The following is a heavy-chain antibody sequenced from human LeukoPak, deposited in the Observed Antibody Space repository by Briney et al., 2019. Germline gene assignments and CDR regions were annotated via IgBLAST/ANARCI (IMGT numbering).Heavy chain of an antibody. Sequence: PSETLSLTCTVSGGSISSSSYYWGWIRQPPGKGLEWIGSIYYSGSTCYNPSLKSRVTISVDTSKNQFSLKLSSVTAADTAVYYCARGLVLGDAFDIWGQGTMVTVSS. CDR1: GGSISSSSYY. J-gene: IGHJ3*02. D-gene: IGHD2/OR15-2a*01. V-gene: IGHV4-39*07. CDR2: IYYSGST. CDR3: ARGLVLGDAFDI.